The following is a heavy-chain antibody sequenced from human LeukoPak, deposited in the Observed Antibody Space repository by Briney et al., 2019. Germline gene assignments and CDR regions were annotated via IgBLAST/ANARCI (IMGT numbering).Heavy chain of an antibody. V-gene: IGHV3-23*01. D-gene: IGHD3-3*01. CDR2: VSGDGGRT. CDR1: GFPFSSYG. CDR3: AKDGGGSLEWLPPMDV. J-gene: IGHJ6*02. Sequence: GESLRLSCDASGFPFSSYGMSWVRQAPGKGLEWVSAVSGDGGRTYYAASVRGRFTISRDNSKDTLYLAMNSLRAGDTAIYYCAKDGGGSLEWLPPMDVWGQGTTVTVSS.